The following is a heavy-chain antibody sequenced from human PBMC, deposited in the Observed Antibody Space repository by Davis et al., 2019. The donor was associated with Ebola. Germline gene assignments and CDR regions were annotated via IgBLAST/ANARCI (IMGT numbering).Heavy chain of an antibody. Sequence: MPSETLSLTCTVSGGSIITNSYWSSTRQPPGEALEWIGNIYDSGSTNYNPSLKSRVTISVDTSKNQFSLKLSSVTAADTAMYYCARSPPEGFGAVLDYFDYWGQGTLVTVSS. CDR2: IYDSGST. CDR3: ARSPPEGFGAVLDYFDY. D-gene: IGHD3-16*02. J-gene: IGHJ4*02. CDR1: GGSIITNSY. V-gene: IGHV4-59*12.